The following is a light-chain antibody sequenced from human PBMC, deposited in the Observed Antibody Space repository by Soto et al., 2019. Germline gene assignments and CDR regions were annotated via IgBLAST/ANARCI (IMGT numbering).Light chain of an antibody. CDR3: QQYGSXXRYT. J-gene: IGKJ2*01. CDR1: QSVSSSY. V-gene: IGKV3-20*01. CDR2: GAS. Sequence: EIVLTQSPGTLSLSPGERATLSCRASQSVSSSYLAWYQQKPGQAPRLLIYGASSRATGIPDRFSGSGSGTDFTLTISXXXXXXXAVYYCQQYGSXXRYTFG.